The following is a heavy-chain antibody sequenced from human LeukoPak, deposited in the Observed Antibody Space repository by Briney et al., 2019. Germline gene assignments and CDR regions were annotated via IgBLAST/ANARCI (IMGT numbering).Heavy chain of an antibody. J-gene: IGHJ4*02. D-gene: IGHD1-26*01. V-gene: IGHV1-69*13. CDR1: GGTFISQD. CDR2: IIPIFGTT. Sequence: GASVKVSCKASGGTFISQDINWVRQAPGQGLEWLGGIIPIFGTTNYAQKFQGRVTITADESTSTAYMELSSLRSEDTAVYYCASTLVGTTLIYSDYYFDYWGQGTLVTVSS. CDR3: ASTLVGTTLIYSDYYFDY.